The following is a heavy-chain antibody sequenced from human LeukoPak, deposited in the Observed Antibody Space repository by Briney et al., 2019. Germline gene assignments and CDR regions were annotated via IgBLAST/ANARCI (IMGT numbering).Heavy chain of an antibody. CDR2: INLDGSEK. V-gene: IGHV3-7*01. J-gene: IGHJ4*02. Sequence: PGGSLRLSCAASGFTFNRYWMTWVRQAPGKGLEWVVNINLDGSEKYYVDSVRGRFTVSRDNAEKSLFLQMNSLRAEDTAVYYCARVRGIVATIGYFDYWGQGTLVTVSS. CDR1: GFTFNRYW. D-gene: IGHD5-12*01. CDR3: ARVRGIVATIGYFDY.